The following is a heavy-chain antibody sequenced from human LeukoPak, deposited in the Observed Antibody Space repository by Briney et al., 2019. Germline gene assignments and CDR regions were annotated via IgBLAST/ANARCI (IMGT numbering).Heavy chain of an antibody. J-gene: IGHJ5*02. CDR3: ARDLIRGTYYYGSGSYQGWFDP. CDR2: IIPMFGIA. V-gene: IGHV1-69*13. CDR1: GGTFSRYA. D-gene: IGHD3-10*01. Sequence: ASVKVSCKASGGTFSRYAISWVRQAPGQGLEWMGGIIPMFGIANYAQKFQGRVTITADESTSTAYMELSSLRSEDTAVYYCARDLIRGTYYYGSGSYQGWFDPWGQGTLVTVSS.